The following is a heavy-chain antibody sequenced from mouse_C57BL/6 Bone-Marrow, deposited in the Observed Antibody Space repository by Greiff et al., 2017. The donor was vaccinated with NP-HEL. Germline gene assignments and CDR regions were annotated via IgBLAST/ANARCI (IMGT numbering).Heavy chain of an antibody. CDR1: GFTFSDAW. CDR3: TCRTPYYYSMDY. J-gene: IGHJ4*01. Sequence: EVKLVESGGGLVQPGGSMKLSCAASGFTFSDAWMDWVRQSPEKGLEWVAEIRNKANNHATYYAESVKGRFTISRDDSKSSVYLQMNSLRAEDTGVYYCTCRTPYYYSMDYWGQGTSVTVSS. V-gene: IGHV6-6*01. CDR2: IRNKANNHAT.